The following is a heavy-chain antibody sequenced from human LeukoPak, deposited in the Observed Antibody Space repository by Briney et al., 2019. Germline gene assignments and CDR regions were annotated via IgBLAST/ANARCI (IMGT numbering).Heavy chain of an antibody. Sequence: SETLSLTCTVSGGSISSYYWSWIRQPPGKGLEWIGYIYYSGSTNYNPSLKSRVTISVDASKNQFSLKLSSVTAADTAVYYCARTDSSSWVYWGQGTLVTVSS. V-gene: IGHV4-59*08. D-gene: IGHD6-13*01. J-gene: IGHJ4*02. CDR1: GGSISSYY. CDR3: ARTDSSSWVY. CDR2: IYYSGST.